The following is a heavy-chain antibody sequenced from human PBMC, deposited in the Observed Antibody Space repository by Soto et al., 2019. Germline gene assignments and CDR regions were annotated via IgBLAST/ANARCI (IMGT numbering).Heavy chain of an antibody. V-gene: IGHV3-30-3*01. CDR3: ARSYDYSLVGMDV. CDR2: ISFDGNRR. Sequence: GGSLRLSCAASGFNFSKFDMHWVRQAPGKELEWVAVISFDGNRRYYPDSVKGRFTISRDNSQFSLKLSSVTAADTAVYYCARSYDYSLVGMDVWGQGTTVTVSS. D-gene: IGHD5-12*01. J-gene: IGHJ6*02. CDR1: GFNFSKFD.